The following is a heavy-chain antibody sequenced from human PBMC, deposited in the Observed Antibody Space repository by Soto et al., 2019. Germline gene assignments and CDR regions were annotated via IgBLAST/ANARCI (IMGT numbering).Heavy chain of an antibody. CDR2: IIPIFGTA. Sequence: QVQLVQSGAEVKKPGSSVKVSCKASGGTFSSYAISWVRQAPGHGLEWLGGIIPIFGTANYAQKFQGRVTSTADEATSTAYMELSSLRSEDTAGDDCAGEASGYYYYGMDVWGQGTTVTVSS. CDR3: AGEASGYYYYGMDV. CDR1: GGTFSSYA. V-gene: IGHV1-69*12. J-gene: IGHJ6*02. D-gene: IGHD3-10*01.